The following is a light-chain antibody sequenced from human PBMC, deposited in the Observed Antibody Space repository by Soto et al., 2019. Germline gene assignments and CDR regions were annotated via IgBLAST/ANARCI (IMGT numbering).Light chain of an antibody. CDR1: QSISTW. Sequence: DIQLTQSPSTLSASVGDRVIITCRASQSISTWLAWYQQKPEKAPKLLIYDASSLESGVPSRFSGSGSGTEFTLTISSLQPDDFATYYCQQYNSYPWTFGQGTKVDIK. CDR2: DAS. J-gene: IGKJ1*01. V-gene: IGKV1-5*01. CDR3: QQYNSYPWT.